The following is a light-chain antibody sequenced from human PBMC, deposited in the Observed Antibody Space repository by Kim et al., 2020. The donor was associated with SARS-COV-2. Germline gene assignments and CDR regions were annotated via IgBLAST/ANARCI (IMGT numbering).Light chain of an antibody. CDR3: QHYGSPPLT. CDR2: GSS. CDR1: QTIRSDF. V-gene: IGKV3-20*01. Sequence: SPGERATLSCRASQTIRSDFLAWYHQKPGQPPRLLMYGSSSRATGIPERFSGSGSGTDFALTISRLEPEDFGLYYCQHYGSPPLTFGGGTKVDIK. J-gene: IGKJ4*01.